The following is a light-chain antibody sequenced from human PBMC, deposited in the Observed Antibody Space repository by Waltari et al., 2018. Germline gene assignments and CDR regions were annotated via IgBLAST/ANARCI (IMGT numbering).Light chain of an antibody. CDR2: WAS. V-gene: IGKV4-1*01. CDR3: QQYYSTPPT. CDR1: KSVLYISNNKNY. Sequence: DIVMTQSPDSLAVSLGERDTINCKSSKSVLYISNNKNYLAWYQQKPGQPPKLLIYWASTLESGVPDRFSGSGSGTDFTLTISSLQAEDVAVYYCQQYYSTPPTFGQGTKVEIK. J-gene: IGKJ1*01.